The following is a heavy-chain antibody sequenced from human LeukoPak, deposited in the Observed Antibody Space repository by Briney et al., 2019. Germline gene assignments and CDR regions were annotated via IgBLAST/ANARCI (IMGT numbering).Heavy chain of an antibody. CDR1: GYTFTSYY. V-gene: IGHV1-46*01. J-gene: IGHJ4*02. D-gene: IGHD3-22*01. CDR2: INPSGGST. Sequence: ASVKVSCKASGYTFTSYYMHWVRQAPGQGLEWMGIINPSGGSTSYAQKFQGRVTMTRDTSTSTVDMELSSLRSEDTAVYYCARYYYDSSGSEYFDYWGQGTLVTVSS. CDR3: ARYYYDSSGSEYFDY.